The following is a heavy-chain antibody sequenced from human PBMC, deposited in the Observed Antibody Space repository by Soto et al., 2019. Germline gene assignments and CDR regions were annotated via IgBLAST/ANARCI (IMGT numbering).Heavy chain of an antibody. D-gene: IGHD3-3*01. CDR3: ARAQISPQKYYFDY. Sequence: QVQLVQSGAEVKKPGASVKVSCKASGYTFTGYYMHWVRQAPGQGLEWMGWINPNSGGTNYAQKFQGWVTMTRDTSISTAYMELSMLRSDDTAVYYCARAQISPQKYYFDYWGQGNLVTVSS. CDR1: GYTFTGYY. J-gene: IGHJ4*02. V-gene: IGHV1-2*04. CDR2: INPNSGGT.